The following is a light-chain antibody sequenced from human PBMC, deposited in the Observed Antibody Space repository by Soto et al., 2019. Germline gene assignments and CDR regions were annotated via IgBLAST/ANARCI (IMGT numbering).Light chain of an antibody. J-gene: IGLJ2*01. V-gene: IGLV2-14*03. Sequence: QSALTQPASVSGSPGQSITISCTGTSSDVGGYDYVSWYQHHPGKAPKLMIYDVSNRPSGVSNRFSGSKSGNTASLTISGLQADDEADYYCSSYSSSSTLAFGGGTKLTVL. CDR3: SSYSSSSTLA. CDR1: SSDVGGYDY. CDR2: DVS.